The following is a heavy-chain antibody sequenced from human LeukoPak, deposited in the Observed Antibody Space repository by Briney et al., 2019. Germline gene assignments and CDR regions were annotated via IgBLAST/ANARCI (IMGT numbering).Heavy chain of an antibody. D-gene: IGHD2-15*01. CDR2: INPDGSIT. J-gene: IGHJ5*02. CDR3: AKAVTFPYCSGGSCYSRWFDP. V-gene: IGHV3-74*01. CDR1: GFTFSNYW. Sequence: GGSRRLSCAASGFTFSNYWMHWVRHDPGKGLVWVSLINPDGSITNYADSVKGRFTISRDNAKNTLYLQMNSLRAEDTAVYYCAKAVTFPYCSGGSCYSRWFDPWGQGTLVTVSS.